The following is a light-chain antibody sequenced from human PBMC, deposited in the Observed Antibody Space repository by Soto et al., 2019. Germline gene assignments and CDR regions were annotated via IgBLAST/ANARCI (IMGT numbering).Light chain of an antibody. CDR3: MQALQTPFT. V-gene: IGKV2-28*01. Sequence: DTVMTQSPLSLPVTPGEAASISCRSSHSLLYSNGNNYLDWYLQKPGQSPQLLIYLGSNRASGVPDRFSGSGSGTDFTRKISRVEAEDVGIYYFMQALQTPFTFGPGTKVDIK. CDR1: HSLLYSNGNNY. J-gene: IGKJ3*01. CDR2: LGS.